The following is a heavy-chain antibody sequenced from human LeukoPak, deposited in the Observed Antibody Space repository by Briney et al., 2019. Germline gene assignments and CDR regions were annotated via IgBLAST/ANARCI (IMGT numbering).Heavy chain of an antibody. J-gene: IGHJ1*01. V-gene: IGHV3-15*01. CDR1: GFTFSSYA. CDR3: TTFLSFNDYWH. CDR2: IKSKSDGGTT. D-gene: IGHD5/OR15-5a*01. Sequence: GGSLRLSCAASGFTFSSYAMSWVRQAPGKGLEWVGRIKSKSDGGTTDYIEPVKGRFSISRDDSKNTLYLQMNSLKTEDTAVYYCTTFLSFNDYWHWGQGTLVTVSS.